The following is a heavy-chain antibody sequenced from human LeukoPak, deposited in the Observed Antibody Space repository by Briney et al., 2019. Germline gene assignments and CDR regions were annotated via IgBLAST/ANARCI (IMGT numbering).Heavy chain of an antibody. V-gene: IGHV1-68*01. CDR2: ITLYNGNT. CDR1: GYTFTYCS. J-gene: IGHJ5*02. CDR3: YSKGRLGWRVVNWFDP. D-gene: IGHD3-9*01. Sequence: ASVKVSCKASGYTFTYCSLHWLQQAPGQGLERMRSITLYNGNTNYAKKFQGRVTITRDMSLRTAYIELSSLRFRDAILTGYYSKGRLGWRVVNWFDPWGQGTLVTVSS.